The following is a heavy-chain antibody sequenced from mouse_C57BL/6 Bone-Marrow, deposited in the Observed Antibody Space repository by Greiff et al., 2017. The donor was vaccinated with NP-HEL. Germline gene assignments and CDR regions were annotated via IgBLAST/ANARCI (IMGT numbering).Heavy chain of an antibody. Sequence: VQLQQPGAELVKPGASVKLSCKASGYTFTSYWMHWVKQRPGQGLEWIGMIHPNSGSTNYNEKFKSKATLTVDKSSSTAYMQLSSLTSEDSAVYYCARSLGLYYFDYWGQGTTLTVSS. CDR1: GYTFTSYW. CDR3: ARSLGLYYFDY. CDR2: IHPNSGST. J-gene: IGHJ2*01. V-gene: IGHV1-64*01. D-gene: IGHD4-1*01.